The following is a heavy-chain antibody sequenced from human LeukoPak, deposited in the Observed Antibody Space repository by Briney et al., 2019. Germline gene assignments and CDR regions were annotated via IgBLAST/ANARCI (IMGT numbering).Heavy chain of an antibody. J-gene: IGHJ4*02. V-gene: IGHV3-74*01. D-gene: IGHD2-2*01. CDR3: ARVPAGYYFDY. CDR1: GFTFSGDW. CDR2: VSSAGYTT. Sequence: PGGSLRLSCAASGFTFSGDWMHWVRQAPGKGLVWVSHVSSAGYTTRYADSVKGRFTISRDNSKNTLYLQMNSLRAEDTAVYYCARVPAGYYFDYWGQGTLVTVSS.